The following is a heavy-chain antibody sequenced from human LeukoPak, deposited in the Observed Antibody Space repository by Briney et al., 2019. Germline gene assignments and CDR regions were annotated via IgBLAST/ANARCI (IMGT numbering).Heavy chain of an antibody. CDR1: GYTFTSYD. V-gene: IGHV1-8*01. Sequence: ASVKVSCKASGYTFTSYDINWVRQATGQGLEWMGWMNPNSGNTGYAQKFQGRVTMTRNTSISTAYMELRSLRSEDTAVYYCARGVVIIAANRSVWFDPWGQGTLVTVSS. J-gene: IGHJ5*02. D-gene: IGHD2-15*01. CDR3: ARGVVIIAANRSVWFDP. CDR2: MNPNSGNT.